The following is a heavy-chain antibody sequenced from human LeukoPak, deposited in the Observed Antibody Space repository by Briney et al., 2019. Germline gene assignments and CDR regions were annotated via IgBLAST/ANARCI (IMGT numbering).Heavy chain of an antibody. D-gene: IGHD1-26*01. V-gene: IGHV3-21*01. CDR1: GFTFSSYA. Sequence: GGSLRLSCAASGFTFSSYAMSWVRQAPGKGLEWISSISGTSTSIYYADSLKGRFTISRDNAKNSLYLQMNSLRAEDTAVYYCARDLRYSGSYYGYWGQGTLVTVSS. J-gene: IGHJ4*02. CDR3: ARDLRYSGSYYGY. CDR2: ISGTSTSI.